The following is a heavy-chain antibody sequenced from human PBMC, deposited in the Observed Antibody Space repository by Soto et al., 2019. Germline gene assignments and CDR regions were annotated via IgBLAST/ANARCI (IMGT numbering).Heavy chain of an antibody. CDR3: GAGRYFSDY. V-gene: IGHV3-30*03. CDR1: GLSFSSYG. J-gene: IGHJ4*02. Sequence: QVHLLESGGGVVQPGRSLRLSCAASGLSFSSYGMHWVRQAPGKGLEWVALISSDGSNKYYADSVKGRFTISRDNSKNTLYLQMNSLRDEDTAVYYCGAGRYFSDYWGQGTLVTVSS. CDR2: ISSDGSNK.